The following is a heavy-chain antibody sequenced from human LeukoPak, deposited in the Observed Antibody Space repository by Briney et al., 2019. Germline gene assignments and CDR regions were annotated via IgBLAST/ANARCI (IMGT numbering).Heavy chain of an antibody. V-gene: IGHV3-30*02. CDR1: GFTFSSYG. D-gene: IGHD3-9*01. CDR2: IRYDGSNK. Sequence: GGSLRLSCAASGFTFSSYGMHWVRQAPGKGLEWVAFIRYDGSNKYYVDSVKGRFTISRDNSKNTLYLQMNSLRAEDTAVYYCAKDGFPFDILTGYYGQFDYWGQGTLVTVSS. CDR3: AKDGFPFDILTGYYGQFDY. J-gene: IGHJ4*02.